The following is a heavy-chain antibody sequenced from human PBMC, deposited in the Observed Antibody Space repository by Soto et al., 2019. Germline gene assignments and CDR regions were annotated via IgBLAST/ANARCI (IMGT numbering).Heavy chain of an antibody. Sequence: QVQLVQSGVEVKKPGASVKVSCKASGYTFTNYGISWVRQAPGQGLEWMGWMSAYNGNTKSAQKFQGRVTMARDSSTSTAYMELRSLRSDDTALYYCARWAGGGHGRLDPWGQGTLVTVSS. CDR3: ARWAGGGHGRLDP. CDR2: MSAYNGNT. D-gene: IGHD5-12*01. V-gene: IGHV1-18*01. J-gene: IGHJ5*02. CDR1: GYTFTNYG.